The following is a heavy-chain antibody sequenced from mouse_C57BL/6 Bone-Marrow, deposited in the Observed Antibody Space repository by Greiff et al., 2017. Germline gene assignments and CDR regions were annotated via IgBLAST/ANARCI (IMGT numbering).Heavy chain of an antibody. CDR3: ASVYYEGFAY. V-gene: IGHV5-16*01. Sequence: EVQLVESEGGLVQPGSSMKLSCTASGFTFSDYYMAWVRQVPEKGLEWVANINYDGSSTYYLDSLKSRFIISRDNAKNILYLQMSSLKSEDTATYNCASVYYEGFAYSGQETLVTVSA. CDR2: INYDGSST. J-gene: IGHJ3*01. D-gene: IGHD2-4*01. CDR1: GFTFSDYY.